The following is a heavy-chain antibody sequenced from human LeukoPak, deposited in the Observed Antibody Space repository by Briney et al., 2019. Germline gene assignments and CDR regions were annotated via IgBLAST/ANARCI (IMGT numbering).Heavy chain of an antibody. D-gene: IGHD3-3*01. J-gene: IGHJ6*02. CDR2: IYYSGST. CDR3: ARDPKPGTYYDFWSGYYPNYGMDV. Sequence: SETLSLTCTVSGGSISSYYWSWIRQPPGKGLEWIGYIYYSGSTNYNPSLKSRVTISVDTSKNQFSLKLSSVTAADTAVYYCARDPKPGTYYDFWSGYYPNYGMDVWGQGTTVTVSS. V-gene: IGHV4-59*01. CDR1: GGSISSYY.